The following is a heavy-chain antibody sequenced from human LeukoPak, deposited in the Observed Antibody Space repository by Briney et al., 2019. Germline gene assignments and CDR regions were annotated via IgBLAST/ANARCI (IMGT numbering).Heavy chain of an antibody. Sequence: GRSLRLSCAASGFTFSSYGMHWVRQAPGKGLEWVAVISYDGSNKYYADSVKGRFTISRDNSKNTLYLQMNSLRAEDTAVCYCAKSVVATRYLVDYWGQGTLVTVSS. CDR1: GFTFSSYG. V-gene: IGHV3-30*18. J-gene: IGHJ4*02. CDR3: AKSVVATRYLVDY. D-gene: IGHD5-12*01. CDR2: ISYDGSNK.